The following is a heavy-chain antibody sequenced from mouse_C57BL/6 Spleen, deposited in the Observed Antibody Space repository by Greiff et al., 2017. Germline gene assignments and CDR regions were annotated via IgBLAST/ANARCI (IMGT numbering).Heavy chain of an antibody. CDR3: ARGDYSAGAMDY. Sequence: QVQLQQPGAELVKPGASVKMSCKASGYTFTSYWITWVKQRPGQGLEWIGDIYPGSGSTNYNEKFKSKATLTVDTSSSTAYMQLSSLTSEDSAVYYCARGDYSAGAMDYWGQGTSVTVSS. V-gene: IGHV1-55*01. CDR1: GYTFTSYW. J-gene: IGHJ4*01. D-gene: IGHD1-1*01. CDR2: IYPGSGST.